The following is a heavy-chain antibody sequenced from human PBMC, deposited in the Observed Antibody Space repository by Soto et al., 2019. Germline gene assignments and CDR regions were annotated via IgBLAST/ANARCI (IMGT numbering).Heavy chain of an antibody. CDR1: GYTLTELS. CDR2: FDPEDGET. D-gene: IGHD6-13*01. Sequence: VASVKVSCKVSGYTLTELSMHWVRQAPGKGLEWMGGFDPEDGETIYAQKFQGRVTMTEDTSTDTAYMELSSLRSEDTAVYYCATDLGIAAAGTGHVFDYWGQGTLVTVSS. CDR3: ATDLGIAAAGTGHVFDY. J-gene: IGHJ4*02. V-gene: IGHV1-24*01.